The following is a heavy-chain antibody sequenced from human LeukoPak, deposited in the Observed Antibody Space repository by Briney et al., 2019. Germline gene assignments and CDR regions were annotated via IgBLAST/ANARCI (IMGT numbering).Heavy chain of an antibody. CDR3: ARRDDSSGYHKIFDY. CDR2: IYYGENT. V-gene: IGHV4-39*01. Sequence: SETLSLTCTVSVGSISSRPYYCGWIRQPPAKGLEWIVNIYYGENTYYNPSIKSRVTISIDTSKNQFYLKMSSLTAADTAVYYCARRDDSSGYHKIFDYWGAGTLVTVPS. CDR1: VGSISSRPYY. D-gene: IGHD3-22*01. J-gene: IGHJ4*02.